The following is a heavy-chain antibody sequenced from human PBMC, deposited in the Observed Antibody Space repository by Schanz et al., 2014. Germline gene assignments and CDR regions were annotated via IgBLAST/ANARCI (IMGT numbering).Heavy chain of an antibody. V-gene: IGHV3-74*01. CDR1: GFTFSSHW. D-gene: IGHD2-8*01. J-gene: IGHJ3*01. CDR3: TTDNGHFAFDF. Sequence: EVQLVESGGGLVQPGGSLRLSCAASGFTFSSHWMHWVRQDPGKGLVWVARINSVGSNTDYADSVTGRFTISRDNAENTLFLQMNSLRAEDTAVYYCTTDNGHFAFDFWGQGTMVTVSS. CDR2: INSVGSNT.